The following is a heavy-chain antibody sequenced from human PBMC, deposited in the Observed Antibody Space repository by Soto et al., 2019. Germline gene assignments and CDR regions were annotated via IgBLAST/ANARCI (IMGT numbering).Heavy chain of an antibody. D-gene: IGHD5-18*01. J-gene: IGHJ6*02. CDR3: AREGPYSYGKNYYYYGMDV. V-gene: IGHV1-18*01. CDR1: GYTFTSYG. Sequence: ASVKVSCKASGYTFTSYGISWVRQAPGQGLEWMGWISAYNGNTNYAQKLQGRVTMTTDTSTSTAYMGLRSLRSDDTPVYYCAREGPYSYGKNYYYYGMDVWGQGTTVTVSS. CDR2: ISAYNGNT.